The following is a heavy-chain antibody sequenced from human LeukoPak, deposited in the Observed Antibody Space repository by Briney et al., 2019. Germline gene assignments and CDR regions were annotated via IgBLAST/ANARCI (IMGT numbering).Heavy chain of an antibody. D-gene: IGHD3-22*01. J-gene: IGHJ5*02. CDR1: GGSLSSGSYY. CDR2: IYTSGST. Sequence: PSETLSLTCTVSGGSLSSGSYYWSWIRQPAGKGLEWIGRIYTSGSTNYNPSLKIRVTISVDTSKNQFSLNLSSVTAADTAVYYCAREPDQYYYDSSGYFSYNWFDPWGQGTLVTVSS. V-gene: IGHV4-61*02. CDR3: AREPDQYYYDSSGYFSYNWFDP.